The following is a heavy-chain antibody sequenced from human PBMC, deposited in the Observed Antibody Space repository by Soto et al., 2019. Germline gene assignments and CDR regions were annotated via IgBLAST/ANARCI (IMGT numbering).Heavy chain of an antibody. CDR1: GVSISGSRYY. J-gene: IGHJ6*02. CDR2: IYYSGST. CDR3: ARGGIPPSGYGIAYAMDV. Sequence: PSATLSLTCTVSGVSISGSRYYWGWIRQPPGRGLEWIGNIYYSGSTYYTPALKSRVTLSVDTSKNQFSLNLNSVTAADTAVYYCARGGIPPSGYGIAYAMDVWGQGTTVTVSS. V-gene: IGHV4-39*01. D-gene: IGHD1-26*01.